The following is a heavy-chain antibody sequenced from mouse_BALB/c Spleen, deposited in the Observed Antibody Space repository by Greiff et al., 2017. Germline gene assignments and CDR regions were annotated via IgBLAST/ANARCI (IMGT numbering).Heavy chain of an antibody. CDR1: GFTFSNYW. CDR3: TRPFAS. CDR2: IRLKSNNYAT. V-gene: IGHV6-6*02. J-gene: IGHJ3*01. Sequence: EVQGVESGGGLVQPGGSMKLSCVASGFTFSNYWMNWVRQSPEKGLEWVAEIRLKSNNYATHYAESVKGRFTISRDDSKSSVYLQMNNLRAEDTGIYYCTRPFASWGQGTLVTVSA.